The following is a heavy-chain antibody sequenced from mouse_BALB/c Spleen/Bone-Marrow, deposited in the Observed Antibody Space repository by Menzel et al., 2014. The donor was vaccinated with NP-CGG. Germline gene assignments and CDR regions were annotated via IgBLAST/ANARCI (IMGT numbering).Heavy chain of an antibody. CDR3: SKGYRCGRGYAMDY. V-gene: IGHV1-9*01. CDR1: GFTFSDNW. Sequence: LQESGAELMKPGASVKLSCKATGFTFSDNWIEWVKQRPGHGLEWIGEILPGSGTTNYNEKFKGKATFTAAKSSNTAYLQLRSLTSEDSAVYYRSKGYRCGRGYAMDYWGQGTSVTVSS. J-gene: IGHJ4*01. D-gene: IGHD2-14*01. CDR2: ILPGSGTT.